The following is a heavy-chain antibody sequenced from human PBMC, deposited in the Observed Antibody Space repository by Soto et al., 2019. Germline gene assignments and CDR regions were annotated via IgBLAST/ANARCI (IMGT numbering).Heavy chain of an antibody. CDR1: GFTFRSYA. Sequence: PGGSLRLSCAASGFTFRSYAIHWVRQAPGQGLEWVAYISYDANSKRYSDSVKGRFTISRDNSANTVYLQMDSLRVEDTAVYYCARDMSERYTTDHWGQGTLVTVS. J-gene: IGHJ4*02. CDR2: ISYDANSK. V-gene: IGHV3-30-3*01. D-gene: IGHD1-1*01. CDR3: ARDMSERYTTDH.